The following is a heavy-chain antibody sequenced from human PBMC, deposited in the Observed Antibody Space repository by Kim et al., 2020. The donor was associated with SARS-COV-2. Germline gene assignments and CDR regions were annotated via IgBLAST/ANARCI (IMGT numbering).Heavy chain of an antibody. Sequence: GESLKISCKASGYSFTSYWIGWVRQMPGKGLEWMGIIYPGDSDTRYSPSFQGQVTISADKSISTAYLQWSSLKASDTAMFYCARQDCSSTTCYVGYFDYWGQGTLVPVSS. J-gene: IGHJ4*02. CDR2: IYPGDSDT. CDR1: GYSFTSYW. CDR3: ARQDCSSTTCYVGYFDY. D-gene: IGHD2-2*01. V-gene: IGHV5-51*01.